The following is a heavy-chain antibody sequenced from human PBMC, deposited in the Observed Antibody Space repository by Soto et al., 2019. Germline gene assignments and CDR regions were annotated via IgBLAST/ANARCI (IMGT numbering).Heavy chain of an antibody. CDR1: GYTFTSYA. D-gene: IGHD2-2*01. CDR3: AAVCTSCRMPHYYRMGV. V-gene: IGHV1-3*01. CDR2: INDGNGNT. Sequence: ASVKVSCKASGYTFTSYAMHWVRRAPGQRLEWLGWINDGNGNTKCSQKLQGRVTITRDTSASTAYMELSSLRSEDTAVYYCAAVCTSCRMPHYYRMGVWRQGTTVTAAS. J-gene: IGHJ6*02.